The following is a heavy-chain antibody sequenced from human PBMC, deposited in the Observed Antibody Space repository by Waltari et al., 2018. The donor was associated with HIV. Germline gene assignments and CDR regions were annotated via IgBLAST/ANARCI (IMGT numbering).Heavy chain of an antibody. CDR1: GFTFDDYA. CDR3: AKEGGPTGTHDGWFDP. Sequence: EVQLVESGGGLVQPGRSLRLSCAAAGFTFDDYAMHWVRTAPGKGLEWVSGISWNSGSIGYADSVKGRFTISRDNAKNSLYLQMNSRRAEDTALYYCAKEGGPTGTHDGWFDPWGQGTLVTVSS. D-gene: IGHD1-1*01. V-gene: IGHV3-9*01. CDR2: ISWNSGSI. J-gene: IGHJ5*02.